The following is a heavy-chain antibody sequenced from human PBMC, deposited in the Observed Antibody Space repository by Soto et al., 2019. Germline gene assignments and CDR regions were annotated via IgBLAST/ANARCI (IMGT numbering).Heavy chain of an antibody. V-gene: IGHV3-72*01. J-gene: IGHJ4*02. Sequence: PGGSLRLSCAASGFTFSDHYMDWVRQAPGKGLEWVGRTRNKANSYTTEYAASVKGRFTISRDDSKNSLYLQMNSLRAEDTAVYYCAKDPTVPTTSLDSSGPNPSFDYWGQGTLVTVSS. D-gene: IGHD3-22*01. CDR1: GFTFSDHY. CDR2: TRNKANSYTT. CDR3: AKDPTVPTTSLDSSGPNPSFDY.